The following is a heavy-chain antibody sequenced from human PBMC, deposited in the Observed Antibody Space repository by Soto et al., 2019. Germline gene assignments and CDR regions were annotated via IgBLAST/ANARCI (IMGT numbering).Heavy chain of an antibody. V-gene: IGHV3-30*18. D-gene: IGHD3-10*01. J-gene: IGHJ6*02. Sequence: QVQLVESGGGVVQPGRSLRLSCAASGFTFSSYGMHWVRQAPGKGLEWVAVISYDGSNKYYADSVKGRFTISRDNSKNPLYLQMNSLSAEDTAVYYCAKDFGSGNTDYYYGMDVWGQGTTVTVSS. CDR2: ISYDGSNK. CDR1: GFTFSSYG. CDR3: AKDFGSGNTDYYYGMDV.